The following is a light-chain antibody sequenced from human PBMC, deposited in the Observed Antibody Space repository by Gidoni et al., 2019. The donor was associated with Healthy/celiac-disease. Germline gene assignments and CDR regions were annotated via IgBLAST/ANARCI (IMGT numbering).Light chain of an antibody. Sequence: EIVMTQSPATLPVSPGERATLSCRASQSVSSNLAWYQQKPGQAPRLLIYGASTRATGIPARFSGSGSGTEFTLTISSLQSEDFAVYYCQQYNNWPSITFXQXTRLEIK. V-gene: IGKV3-15*01. CDR1: QSVSSN. CDR3: QQYNNWPSIT. J-gene: IGKJ5*01. CDR2: GAS.